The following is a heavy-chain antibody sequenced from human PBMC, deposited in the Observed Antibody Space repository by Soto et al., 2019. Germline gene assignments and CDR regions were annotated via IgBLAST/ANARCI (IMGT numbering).Heavy chain of an antibody. CDR1: GGSISSSSYY. J-gene: IGHJ6*02. V-gene: IGHV4-39*07. CDR3: AGNRYTNSTLTYGSGSFYYYYYGMDV. Sequence: SETLSLTCTVSGGSISSSSYYWGWIRQPPGKGLEWIGSIYHSGSTNYNPSLKSRVTISVDTSKNQFSLKLSSVTAADTAVYYCAGNRYTNSTLTYGSGSFYYYYYGMDVWGQGTTVTVSS. CDR2: IYHSGST. D-gene: IGHD3-10*01.